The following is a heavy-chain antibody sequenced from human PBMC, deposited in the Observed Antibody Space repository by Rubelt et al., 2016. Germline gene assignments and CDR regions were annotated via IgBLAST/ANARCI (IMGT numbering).Heavy chain of an antibody. CDR2: IIPIIGIA. Sequence: QVQLVQSGAEVKKPGSSVKVSCKASGGTFSRYAINWVRQAPGQGLEWMGGIIPIIGIANYAQKFKGRVTFTADKFTSTAYMELSSLRSEDTAVYYCARDRWQQPDYWGQGTLVTVSS. D-gene: IGHD6-13*01. CDR3: ARDRWQQPDY. J-gene: IGHJ4*02. V-gene: IGHV1-69*10. CDR1: GGTFSRYA.